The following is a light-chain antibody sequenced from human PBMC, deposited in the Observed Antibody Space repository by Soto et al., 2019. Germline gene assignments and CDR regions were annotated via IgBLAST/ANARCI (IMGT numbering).Light chain of an antibody. Sequence: DLQLTQSPSFLSASVGDRVTITCRASQGVSSYLAWYQQRPGKAPKLLMYGASTLQSGVPSRFSGSASGTTFTLNINNLQPEDFATYYCQQLNNFPLTFGQGTKVE. J-gene: IGKJ1*01. V-gene: IGKV1-9*01. CDR3: QQLNNFPLT. CDR1: QGVSSY. CDR2: GAS.